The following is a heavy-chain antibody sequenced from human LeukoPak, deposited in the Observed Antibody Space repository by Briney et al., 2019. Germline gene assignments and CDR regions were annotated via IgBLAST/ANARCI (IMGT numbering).Heavy chain of an antibody. Sequence: SETLSLTCTVSGGSISSYYWSWIRQPAGKGLEWIGRIYTSGSTNYNPSLKSRVTMSVDTSKSQFSLKLSSVTAADTAVYYCARDLQTRLASWYFDLWGRGTLVTVSS. CDR1: GGSISSYY. D-gene: IGHD3-9*01. V-gene: IGHV4-4*07. CDR3: ARDLQTRLASWYFDL. J-gene: IGHJ2*01. CDR2: IYTSGST.